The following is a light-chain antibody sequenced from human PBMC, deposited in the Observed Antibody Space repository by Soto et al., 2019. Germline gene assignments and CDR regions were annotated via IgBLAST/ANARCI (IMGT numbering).Light chain of an antibody. J-gene: IGLJ3*02. Sequence: QSVLTQPPSASGTPGQRVTISCSGSSSNIGSNTVNWYQQLPGTAPKVLIYYNNQRPSGVPDRFSGSKSGTSASLAISGLQSEDEADYYCAAWDGSLSGWVFGGGTKLTVL. V-gene: IGLV1-44*01. CDR2: YNN. CDR1: SSNIGSNT. CDR3: AAWDGSLSGWV.